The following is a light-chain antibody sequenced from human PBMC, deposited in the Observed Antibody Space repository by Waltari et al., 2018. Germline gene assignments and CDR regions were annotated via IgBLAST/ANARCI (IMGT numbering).Light chain of an antibody. CDR3: SLYMGSGIWV. CDR2: KGS. V-gene: IGLV8-61*01. J-gene: IGLJ3*02. Sequence: QSPGQAAHTLVCKGSIRSYGVTDRFSGSFLGSKAALTITGAQADDESDYYCSLYMGSGIWVFGGGTKLTVL.